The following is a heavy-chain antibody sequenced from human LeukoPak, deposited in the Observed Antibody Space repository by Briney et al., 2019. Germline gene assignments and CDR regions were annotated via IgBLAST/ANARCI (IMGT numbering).Heavy chain of an antibody. D-gene: IGHD5-24*01. J-gene: IGHJ6*03. CDR3: ARDIRSHDGPGGYYYYYMDV. CDR1: GDSISDSY. Sequence: SETLSLTCTVSGDSISDSYWSWIRQPAGKGLEWIGRIYASGNTNYNPSLKSRVTMSVDTSNSQFSLTLSSVTAADTAVYHCARDIRSHDGPGGYYYYYMDVWGKGTTVTVSS. CDR2: IYASGNT. V-gene: IGHV4-4*07.